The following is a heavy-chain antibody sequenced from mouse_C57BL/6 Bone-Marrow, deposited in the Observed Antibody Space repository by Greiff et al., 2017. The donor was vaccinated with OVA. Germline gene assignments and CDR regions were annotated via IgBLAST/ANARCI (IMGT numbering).Heavy chain of an antibody. J-gene: IGHJ4*01. CDR2: IYPGDGDT. V-gene: IGHV1-82*01. CDR1: GYAFSSSW. CDR3: ARSFYYYGSSLYYYAMDY. D-gene: IGHD1-1*01. Sequence: LVESGPELVKPGASVKISCKASGYAFSSSWMNWVKQRPGKGLEWIGRIYPGDGDTNYNGKFKGKATLTADKSSSTAYMQLSSLTSEDSAVYFCARSFYYYGSSLYYYAMDYWGQGTSVTVSS.